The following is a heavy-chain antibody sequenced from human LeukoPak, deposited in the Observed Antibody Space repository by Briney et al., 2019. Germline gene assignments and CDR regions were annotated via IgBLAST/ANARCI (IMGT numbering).Heavy chain of an antibody. CDR1: GFTFSTFD. D-gene: IGHD3-22*01. J-gene: IGHJ5*01. CDR3: AKASDFDSSGFPIDVFDF. V-gene: IGHV3-23*01. Sequence: PGGSLRLSRAASGFTFSTFDMSWVRQAPGKGLQWVSTISGAGGTTLFADSVKGRFSISRDNSNNKVFLQMNSLRVEDTAVYYCAKASDFDSSGFPIDVFDFWGQGLLVSVAS. CDR2: ISGAGGTT.